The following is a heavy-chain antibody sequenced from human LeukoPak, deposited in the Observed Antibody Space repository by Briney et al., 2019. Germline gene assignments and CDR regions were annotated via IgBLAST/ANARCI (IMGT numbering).Heavy chain of an antibody. CDR1: GGSFSGYY. D-gene: IGHD3-22*01. Sequence: SETLSLTCDVYGGSFSGYYWSWIRQPPGKGLEWIGEINHSGSTNYNPSLKSRVTISVDTSKNQFSLKLSSVTAADTAVYYCARVGGDYDSSGENDYWGQGTLVTVSS. J-gene: IGHJ4*02. V-gene: IGHV4-34*01. CDR2: INHSGST. CDR3: ARVGGDYDSSGENDY.